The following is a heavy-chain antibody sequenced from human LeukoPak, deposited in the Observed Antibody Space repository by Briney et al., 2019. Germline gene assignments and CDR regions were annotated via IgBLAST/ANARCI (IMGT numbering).Heavy chain of an antibody. V-gene: IGHV4-39*01. J-gene: IGHJ6*02. Sequence: SETQSLTCTVSGGSISSSSYYWGWIRQPPGKGLEWIGSIYYSGSTYYNPSLKSRVTISVDTSKNQFSLKLSSVTAADTAVYYCASDVSDPQAYYYGMDVWGQGTTVTVSS. CDR1: GGSISSSSYY. CDR3: ASDVSDPQAYYYGMDV. D-gene: IGHD2-21*02. CDR2: IYYSGST.